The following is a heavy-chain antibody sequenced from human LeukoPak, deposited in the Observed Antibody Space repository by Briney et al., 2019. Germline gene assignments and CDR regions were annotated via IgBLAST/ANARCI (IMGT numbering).Heavy chain of an antibody. CDR2: ISYDGSNK. CDR1: GFTFSSYG. Sequence: PGGSLRLSCAVSGFTFSSYGMHWVRQAPGKGLEWVAVISYDGSNKYYADSVKGRFTISRDNSKNTLYLQMNSLRAEDTAVYYCAKEAVAGLYYYYGMDVWGQGTTVTVSS. V-gene: IGHV3-30*18. CDR3: AKEAVAGLYYYYGMDV. D-gene: IGHD6-19*01. J-gene: IGHJ6*02.